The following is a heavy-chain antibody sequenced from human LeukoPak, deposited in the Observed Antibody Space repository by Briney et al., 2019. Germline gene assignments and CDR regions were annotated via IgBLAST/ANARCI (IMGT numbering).Heavy chain of an antibody. Sequence: KPSETLSLTCAVYGGSFSGYYWSWIRQPPGKGLEWIGEINHSGSTNYNPSLKSRVTISVDTSKNQFSLKLCSVTAADTAVYYCASRIVGATGYYYYYYMDVWGKGTTVTVSS. J-gene: IGHJ6*03. CDR2: INHSGST. D-gene: IGHD1-26*01. CDR1: GGSFSGYY. CDR3: ASRIVGATGYYYYYYMDV. V-gene: IGHV4-34*01.